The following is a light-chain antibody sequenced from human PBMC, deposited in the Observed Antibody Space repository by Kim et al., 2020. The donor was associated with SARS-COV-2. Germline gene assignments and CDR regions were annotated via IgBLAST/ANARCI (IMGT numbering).Light chain of an antibody. CDR1: QRISNK. CDR3: QQYGSLPVT. Sequence: LSAGERATFSCRASQRISNKLAWYQQKPGQAPRLLIYDASFMVTGIPDRFSGSASGTDFTLTISRLDPEDFAVYHCQQYGSLPVTFGQGTKVDIK. CDR2: DAS. J-gene: IGKJ1*01. V-gene: IGKV3-20*01.